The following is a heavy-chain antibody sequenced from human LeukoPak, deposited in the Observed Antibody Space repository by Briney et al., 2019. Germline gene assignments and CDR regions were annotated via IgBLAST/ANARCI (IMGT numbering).Heavy chain of an antibody. V-gene: IGHV3-30*02. CDR3: ARETTVITDTAWFDP. CDR1: GFTFSSYG. Sequence: PGGSLRLSCAASGFTFSSYGMHWVRQAPGKGLEWVAFTRYDGSNKYYADSVKGRFTISRDNSKNTLYLQMNSLRGEDTAVYYCARETTVITDTAWFDPWGQGTLVTVSS. CDR2: TRYDGSNK. D-gene: IGHD4-23*01. J-gene: IGHJ5*02.